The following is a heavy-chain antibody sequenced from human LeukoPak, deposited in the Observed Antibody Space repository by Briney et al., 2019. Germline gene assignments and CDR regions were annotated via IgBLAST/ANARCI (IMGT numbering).Heavy chain of an antibody. CDR3: ARPAYRGSYYDAFDI. D-gene: IGHD1-26*01. Sequence: SETLSLTCTVSGGSISSSSYYWGWIRQPPGKGLEWIGSIYYSGSTYFNPSLKSRVTISVDTSKNKFSLKLNSVTAADTAVYYCARPAYRGSYYDAFDIWGQGTMVTVSS. CDR1: GGSISSSSYY. CDR2: IYYSGST. J-gene: IGHJ3*02. V-gene: IGHV4-39*01.